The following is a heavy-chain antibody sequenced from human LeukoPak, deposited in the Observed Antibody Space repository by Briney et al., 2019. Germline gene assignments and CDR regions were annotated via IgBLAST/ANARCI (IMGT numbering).Heavy chain of an antibody. CDR2: IYISGST. CDR3: ARFSSIAAAFDY. V-gene: IGHV4-4*07. CDR1: DGSISSYY. Sequence: PSETLSLTCTVSDGSISSYYWSWIRQPAGKGLEWIGRIYISGSTNYNHSLKSRVTMSVDTSKNQFSLKLSSVTAADTAVYYCARFSSIAAAFDYWGQGTLVTVSS. J-gene: IGHJ4*02. D-gene: IGHD6-6*01.